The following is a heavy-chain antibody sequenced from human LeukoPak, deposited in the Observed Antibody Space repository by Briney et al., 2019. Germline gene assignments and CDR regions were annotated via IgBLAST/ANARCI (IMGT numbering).Heavy chain of an antibody. V-gene: IGHV4-59*08. Sequence: SETLSLTCTVSGGSISSYYWSWLRQPPGKGLEWIGYIYYSGSTNYNPSLKSRVTISVDASKNQFSLKLSSVTAADTAVYYCARHSRDYYDSSDPFDYWGQGTLVTVSS. CDR3: ARHSRDYYDSSDPFDY. CDR2: IYYSGST. D-gene: IGHD3-22*01. CDR1: GGSISSYY. J-gene: IGHJ4*02.